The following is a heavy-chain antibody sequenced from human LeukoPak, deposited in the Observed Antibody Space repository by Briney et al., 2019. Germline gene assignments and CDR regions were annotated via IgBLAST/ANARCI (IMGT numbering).Heavy chain of an antibody. V-gene: IGHV3-30*18. D-gene: IGHD3-9*01. CDR3: AKDLGGILTGYYAPDY. CDR2: ISYDGSNK. J-gene: IGHJ4*02. Sequence: GRSLRLSCAASGFTFSSYGMHWVRQAPGKGLEWVAVISYDGSNKYYADSVKGRFTISRDNSKNTLYLQMNSLRAEDTAVYYCAKDLGGILTGYYAPDYWGQGTLVTVSP. CDR1: GFTFSSYG.